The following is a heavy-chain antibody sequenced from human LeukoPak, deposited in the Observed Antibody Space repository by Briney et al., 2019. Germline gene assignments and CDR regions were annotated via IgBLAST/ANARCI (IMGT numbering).Heavy chain of an antibody. CDR2: ITTGRGKT. Sequence: ASVKVSCKASGYTFTDYALHWVRQAPGQSLEWMGWITTGRGKTRYSRDVQRRLPLTRDKSATAVYMDLSDLTSQDTAVYCCARVRQLGRGGKYFDSWGQGTLVAVSS. V-gene: IGHV1-3*03. J-gene: IGHJ4*02. D-gene: IGHD6-13*01. CDR1: GYTFTDYA. CDR3: ARVRQLGRGGKYFDS.